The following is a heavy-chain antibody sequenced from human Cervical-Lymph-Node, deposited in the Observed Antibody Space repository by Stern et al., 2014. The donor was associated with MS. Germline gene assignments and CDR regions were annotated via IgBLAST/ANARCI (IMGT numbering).Heavy chain of an antibody. D-gene: IGHD3-22*01. CDR1: GYSFSNFW. J-gene: IGHJ3*02. V-gene: IGHV5-51*01. CDR3: VRRPDSGGYDTFDI. Sequence: EVQLVQSGAEVKKPGESLKISCKTSGYSFSNFWIGWVRQMPGKGLEWMGIIYPGDSDTTYSPSFQGQVTISADESISTAYLQWRSLKASDTAMYYCVRRPDSGGYDTFDIWGQGTMLIVSS. CDR2: IYPGDSDT.